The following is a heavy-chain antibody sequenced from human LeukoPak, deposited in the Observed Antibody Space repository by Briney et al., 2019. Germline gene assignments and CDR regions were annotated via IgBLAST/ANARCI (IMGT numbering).Heavy chain of an antibody. CDR1: GGSISSGDYY. CDR3: ARSSPFRGRHDSSGIDN. V-gene: IGHV4-30-4*01. Sequence: PSETLSLTCTVSGGSISSGDYYWSWIRQPPGKGLEWIGYIYYSGSTYYNPSLKSRVAISVDTSKNQFSLKLSSVTAADTAVYSCARSSPFRGRHDSSGIDNWGQGTLVTVSS. CDR2: IYYSGST. D-gene: IGHD3-22*01. J-gene: IGHJ4*02.